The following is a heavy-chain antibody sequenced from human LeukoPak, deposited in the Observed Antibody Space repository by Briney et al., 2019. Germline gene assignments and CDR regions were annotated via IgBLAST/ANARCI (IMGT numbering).Heavy chain of an antibody. CDR3: ARLSNYDFWSGYLPLGWFDP. J-gene: IGHJ5*02. CDR1: GGSISSYY. D-gene: IGHD3-3*01. CDR2: IYHSGST. V-gene: IGHV4-59*08. Sequence: ETLSLTCTVSGGSISSYYWSWIRQPPGKGLEWIGYIYHSGSTNYNPSLKSRVTISVDTSKNQFSLKLSSVTAADTAVYYCARLSNYDFWSGYLPLGWFDPWGQGTLVTVSS.